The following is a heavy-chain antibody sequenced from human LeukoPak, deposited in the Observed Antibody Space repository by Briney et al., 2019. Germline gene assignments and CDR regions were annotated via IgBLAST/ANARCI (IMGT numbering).Heavy chain of an antibody. CDR1: GFTFSSYS. V-gene: IGHV3-21*01. J-gene: IGHJ5*02. Sequence: GGSLRLSCAASGFTFSSYSMNWVRQAPGKGLEWVSSISSSSSYIYYADSVKGRFTISRDNAKNSLYLQMNSLRAEDTAVYYCVRIPNSAGFPNWSDPWGQGTLVTVSS. CDR3: VRIPNSAGFPNWSDP. D-gene: IGHD6-19*01. CDR2: ISSSSSYI.